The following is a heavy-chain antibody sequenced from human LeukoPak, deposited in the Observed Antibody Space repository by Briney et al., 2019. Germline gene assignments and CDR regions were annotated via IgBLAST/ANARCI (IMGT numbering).Heavy chain of an antibody. Sequence: SEALSLTCSVSGASISSYYWSWIRQPPGEGLEWIGNVHYSGGTNYNPSLKSRVTISVDTSKSQFSLKLSSVTAADTATYYCARREAMTAADFFDNWGQGTLVTVSS. V-gene: IGHV4-59*01. CDR2: VHYSGGT. CDR3: ARREAMTAADFFDN. CDR1: GASISSYY. J-gene: IGHJ4*02. D-gene: IGHD6-25*01.